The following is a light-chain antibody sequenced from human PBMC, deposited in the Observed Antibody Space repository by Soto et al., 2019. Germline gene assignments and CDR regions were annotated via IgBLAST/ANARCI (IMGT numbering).Light chain of an antibody. CDR3: QQLNSYPRT. CDR2: AAS. V-gene: IGKV1-9*01. J-gene: IGKJ1*01. Sequence: DIQLTPSPSFLSASVGDRVTITCRASQGISSSLAWYQQKPGKAPKLLIYAASTLQSGVPSRFSGSGSGTEFTLTISSLQPEDFATYYCQQLNSYPRTFGQGTKVEIK. CDR1: QGISSS.